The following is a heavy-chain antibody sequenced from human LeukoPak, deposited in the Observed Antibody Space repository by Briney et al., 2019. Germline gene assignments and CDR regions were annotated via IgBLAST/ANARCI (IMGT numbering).Heavy chain of an antibody. CDR1: GFTFSNYA. V-gene: IGHV3-30*02. Sequence: GGSLRLSCAASGFTFSNYAIHWVRQAPGKGLEWVASIRFDGNFYADYVKGRFTISRDNSKSTVSLQMDTLRTEDTALYYCARENWDFDFWGQGTLVTVSS. CDR3: ARENWDFDF. CDR2: IRFDGN. J-gene: IGHJ4*02. D-gene: IGHD7-27*01.